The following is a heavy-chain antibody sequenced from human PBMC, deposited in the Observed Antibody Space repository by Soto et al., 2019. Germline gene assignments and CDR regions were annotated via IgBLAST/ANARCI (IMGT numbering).Heavy chain of an antibody. V-gene: IGHV3-11*05. Sequence: QVQLVESGGGLVKPGGSLRLSCAVSGFTFSDYYMTWIRQAPGKGLEWVSYISSSTSHTNYADSVKGRFTISRDNAKNSLFLQMNSLRAADTAVYYCARGRGAAADYFDSWGQGTLVTVSS. CDR1: GFTFSDYY. CDR3: ARGRGAAADYFDS. J-gene: IGHJ4*02. D-gene: IGHD6-13*01. CDR2: ISSSTSHT.